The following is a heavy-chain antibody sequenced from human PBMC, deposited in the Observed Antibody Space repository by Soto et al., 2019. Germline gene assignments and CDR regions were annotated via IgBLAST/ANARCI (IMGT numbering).Heavy chain of an antibody. CDR2: ISYDGSNK. D-gene: IGHD2-2*01. CDR1: GFTFSSYG. Sequence: GGSLRLSCAASGFTFSSYGMHWVRQAPGKGLEWVAVISYDGSNKYYADSVKGRFTISRDNSKNTLYLQMNSPRAEDTAVYYCAKDMTPAAASPPPYYYYYGMDVWGQGTTVTVSS. CDR3: AKDMTPAAASPPPYYYYYGMDV. V-gene: IGHV3-30*18. J-gene: IGHJ6*02.